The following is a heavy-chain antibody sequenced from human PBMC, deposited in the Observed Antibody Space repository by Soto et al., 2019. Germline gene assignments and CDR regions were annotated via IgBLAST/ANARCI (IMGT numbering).Heavy chain of an antibody. J-gene: IGHJ4*02. Sequence: EVQLVQSGAEVKKPGESLKISCKGSGYNFATYWIGWVRQMPEKGLEWMGIIYPDDSDTRYSPSFQGQVTISADKSINTAYLQWSSLKASDTAMYYCARRLDTAMVDSWGQGTLVTVSS. CDR3: ARRLDTAMVDS. D-gene: IGHD5-18*01. CDR2: IYPDDSDT. V-gene: IGHV5-51*01. CDR1: GYNFATYW.